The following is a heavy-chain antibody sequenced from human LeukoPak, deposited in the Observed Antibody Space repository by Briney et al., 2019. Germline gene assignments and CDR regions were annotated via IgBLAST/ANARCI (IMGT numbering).Heavy chain of an antibody. CDR3: AKDYYDSSGYYNYDAFDI. D-gene: IGHD3-22*01. Sequence: GGSLRLSCAASGFTFSSYAMSWVRQAPGKGLEWVSTISGSGGGTFYADSVKGRFTISRDNSKNTLYLQMNSLRAEDTAVYYCAKDYYDSSGYYNYDAFDIWGQGTMVTVSS. CDR1: GFTFSSYA. V-gene: IGHV3-23*01. CDR2: ISGSGGGT. J-gene: IGHJ3*02.